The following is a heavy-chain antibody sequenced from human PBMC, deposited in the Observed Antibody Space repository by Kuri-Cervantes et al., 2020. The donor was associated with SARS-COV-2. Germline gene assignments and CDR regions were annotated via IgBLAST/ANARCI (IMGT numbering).Heavy chain of an antibody. Sequence: GESLKISCPAPGFTFSSYAMSWVRQAPGKGLKWVSAISGSGGSTYYADSVKGRFTISIDNSKNTLYLQMNSLRAEDTAVYYCAKELNEGYSSSWYFDYWGQGTLVTVSS. CDR3: AKELNEGYSSSWYFDY. J-gene: IGHJ4*02. CDR1: GFTFSSYA. CDR2: ISGSGGST. D-gene: IGHD6-13*01. V-gene: IGHV3-23*01.